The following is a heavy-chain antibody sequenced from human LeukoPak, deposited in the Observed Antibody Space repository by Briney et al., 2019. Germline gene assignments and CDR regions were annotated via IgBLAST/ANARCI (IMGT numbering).Heavy chain of an antibody. CDR3: ARGRSDYYYYMDV. CDR2: ISSSGSTI. J-gene: IGHJ6*03. CDR1: GFTFSSYE. V-gene: IGHV3-48*03. Sequence: GGSLRLSCAASGFTFSSYEMNWVRQAPGKGLEWVSYISSSGSTIYYADSVKGRFTISRDNAKDSLYLQMNSLRAEDTAVYYCARGRSDYYYYMDVWGKGTTVTVSS.